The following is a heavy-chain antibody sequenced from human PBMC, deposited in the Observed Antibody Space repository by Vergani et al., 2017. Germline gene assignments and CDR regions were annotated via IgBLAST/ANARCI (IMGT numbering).Heavy chain of an antibody. CDR1: GYTFTSYD. J-gene: IGHJ4*02. CDR3: ARATPYYDILTGYSYYFDY. Sequence: QVQLVQSGAEVKKPGASVKVSCKASGYTFTSYDINWVRQATGQGLEWMGWMNPNSGNTGYAQKFQGRVTMTRNTSISTAYMELSSLRSEDTAVYYCARATPYYDILTGYSYYFDYWGQGTLVTVSS. CDR2: MNPNSGNT. D-gene: IGHD3-9*01. V-gene: IGHV1-8*01.